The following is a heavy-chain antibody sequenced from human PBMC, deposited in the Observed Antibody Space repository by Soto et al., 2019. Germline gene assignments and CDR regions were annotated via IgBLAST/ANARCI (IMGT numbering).Heavy chain of an antibody. CDR2: ISGSGGST. Sequence: GGSLRLCCAASVFTFSSYSMSWVRQAPGKGLEWVSAISGSGGSTYYADSVKGRFTISRDNSKNTLYLQMNSLRAEDTAVYYCAKGDDIVPAATEAFDYWGQGTLVTVSS. V-gene: IGHV3-23*01. D-gene: IGHD2-2*01. CDR1: VFTFSSYS. J-gene: IGHJ4*02. CDR3: AKGDDIVPAATEAFDY.